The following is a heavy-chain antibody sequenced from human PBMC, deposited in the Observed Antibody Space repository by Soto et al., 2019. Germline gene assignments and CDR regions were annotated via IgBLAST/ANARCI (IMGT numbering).Heavy chain of an antibody. CDR1: GGSISSSSYY. Sequence: QLQLQESGPGLVKPSETLSLTCTVSGGSISSSSYYWGWIRQPPGKGLEWIGSIYYSGITYYNPSLKSRVTISVDTSKNQFSLKLNSVTAADTAVYYCARHAAMTTPNLQHWGQGTLVTVSS. CDR3: ARHAAMTTPNLQH. D-gene: IGHD4-17*01. V-gene: IGHV4-39*01. CDR2: IYYSGIT. J-gene: IGHJ1*01.